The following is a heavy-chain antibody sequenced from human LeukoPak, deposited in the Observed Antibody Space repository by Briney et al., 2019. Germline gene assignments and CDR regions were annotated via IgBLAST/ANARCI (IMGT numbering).Heavy chain of an antibody. CDR3: AKIRFMGRFWSGPLDY. CDR1: GFTFSSYA. D-gene: IGHD3-3*01. J-gene: IGHJ4*02. Sequence: GGSLRLSCAASGFTFSSYAMSWVRQAPGKGLEWVSAISGSGGSTYYADSVKGRFTISRDNSKNTLYLQMNSLRAEDTAVYYCAKIRFMGRFWSGPLDYWGQGTLVTVSS. V-gene: IGHV3-23*01. CDR2: ISGSGGST.